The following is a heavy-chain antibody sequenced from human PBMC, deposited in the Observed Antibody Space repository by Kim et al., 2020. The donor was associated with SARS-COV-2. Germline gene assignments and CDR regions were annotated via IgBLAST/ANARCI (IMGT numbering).Heavy chain of an antibody. CDR3: ARGDCSSTSCYAGGYYFDY. J-gene: IGHJ4*02. D-gene: IGHD2-2*01. Sequence: SQTLSLTCAISGDSVSSNSAAWNWIRQSPSRGLEWLGRTYYRSKWYNDYAVSVKSRITINPDTSKNQFSLQLNSVTPEDTAVYYCARGDCSSTSCYAGGYYFDYWGQGTLVTVSS. CDR2: TYYRSKWYN. V-gene: IGHV6-1*01. CDR1: GDSVSSNSAA.